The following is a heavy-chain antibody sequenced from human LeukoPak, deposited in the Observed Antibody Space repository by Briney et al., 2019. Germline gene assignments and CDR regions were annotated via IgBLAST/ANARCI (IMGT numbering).Heavy chain of an antibody. V-gene: IGHV3-48*03. Sequence: GGSLRLSCAASGFTFSSYEMNWVRQAPGKGLEWISYISSSGSTIYYADSVKGRFTISRDNAKNSLYLQMNSLRAEDTAVYYCARDRRSTVVTFYYYYMDVWGKGTTVTVSS. CDR1: GFTFSSYE. CDR3: ARDRRSTVVTFYYYYMDV. J-gene: IGHJ6*03. D-gene: IGHD4-23*01. CDR2: ISSSGSTI.